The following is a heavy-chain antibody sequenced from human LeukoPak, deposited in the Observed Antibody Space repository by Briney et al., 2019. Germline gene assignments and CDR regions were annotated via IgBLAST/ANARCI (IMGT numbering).Heavy chain of an antibody. V-gene: IGHV3-30*02. CDR3: AKYAAAGAYDRHSEIDS. CDR1: GFTFSSYG. J-gene: IGHJ4*02. D-gene: IGHD3-22*01. CDR2: IRYDGSNK. Sequence: GGTLRLSCAASGFTFSSYGMHWVRQAPGKGLEWVAFIRYDGSNKYYADSVKGRFTISRDNSKNTLFLEMNSLRPEDTAVYYCAKYAAAGAYDRHSEIDSWGQGTLVTVSS.